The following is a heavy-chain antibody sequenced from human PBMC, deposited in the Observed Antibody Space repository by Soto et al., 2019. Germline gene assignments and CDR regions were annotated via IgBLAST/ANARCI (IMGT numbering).Heavy chain of an antibody. CDR1: GVTFSSYS. CDR3: ARAPQPPGTVVAATFYYYYYGMDV. CDR2: IIPIFGTA. J-gene: IGHJ6*02. Sequence: SVKVSCKASGVTFSSYSISWVRQAPGQGLEWMGGIIPIFGTANYAQKFQGRVTITADESTSTAYMELSSLRSEDTAVYYCARAPQPPGTVVAATFYYYYYGMDVWGQGTTVTVSS. V-gene: IGHV1-69*13. D-gene: IGHD2-15*01.